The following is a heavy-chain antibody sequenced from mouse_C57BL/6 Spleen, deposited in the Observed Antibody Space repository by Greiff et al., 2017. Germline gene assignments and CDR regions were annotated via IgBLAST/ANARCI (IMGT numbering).Heavy chain of an antibody. CDR2: IDPSDSET. Sequence: QVQLQQPGAELVRPGSSVKLSCKASGYTFTSYWMHWVKQRPIQGLEWIGNIDPSDSETHYNQKFKDKATLTVDKSSSTAYMQLSSLTSEDSAVYYCARSRVATDFDYWGQGTTLTVSS. CDR1: GYTFTSYW. J-gene: IGHJ2*01. CDR3: ARSRVATDFDY. V-gene: IGHV1-52*01. D-gene: IGHD1-1*01.